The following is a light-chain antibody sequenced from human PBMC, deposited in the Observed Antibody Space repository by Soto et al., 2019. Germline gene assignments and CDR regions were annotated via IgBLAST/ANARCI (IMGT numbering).Light chain of an antibody. J-gene: IGKJ1*01. Sequence: EIVMTQSPATLSVSPGERATLSCRASQSVSSNLAWYQQNPGKAPRLLIYGASARATDIPARFSGSGSGTEFTLTISSLQSEDFAVYFCQQYNNWPQTFGPGTKVEIK. CDR2: GAS. CDR3: QQYNNWPQT. CDR1: QSVSSN. V-gene: IGKV3-15*01.